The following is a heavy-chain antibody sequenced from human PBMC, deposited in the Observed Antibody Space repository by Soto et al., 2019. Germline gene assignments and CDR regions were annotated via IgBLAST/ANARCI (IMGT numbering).Heavy chain of an antibody. CDR1: GYTFTGYY. J-gene: IGHJ5*02. CDR3: ARGWQLPPDNWFDP. V-gene: IGHV1-2*04. Sequence: ASVKVSCKASGYTFTGYYMHWVRQAPGQGLEWVGWINPNSGGTNYAQKFQGWVTMTRDTSISTAYMELSRLRSDDTAVYYCARGWQLPPDNWFDPWGQGTLVTVSS. D-gene: IGHD2-15*01. CDR2: INPNSGGT.